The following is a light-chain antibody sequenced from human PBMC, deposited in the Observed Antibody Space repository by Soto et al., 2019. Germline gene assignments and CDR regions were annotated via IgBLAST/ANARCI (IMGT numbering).Light chain of an antibody. Sequence: QSALTQPASVSGSPGQSITISCTGTSSDVGGYTYVSWYQQHPGKAPKLMIYEVSYRPSGVSNRFSGSKSGNTASLTISGLQAEDEADYYCISYASSGTLVVGGGTQLTVL. CDR2: EVS. V-gene: IGLV2-14*01. CDR3: ISYASSGTLV. CDR1: SSDVGGYTY. J-gene: IGLJ2*01.